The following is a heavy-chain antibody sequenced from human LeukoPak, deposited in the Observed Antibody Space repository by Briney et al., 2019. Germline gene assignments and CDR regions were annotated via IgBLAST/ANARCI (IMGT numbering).Heavy chain of an antibody. D-gene: IGHD6-19*01. Sequence: ASVKVSCKASGYTFTGYYMHWVRQAPGQGLEWMGWINPNSGGTNYAQKFQGRVTMTRDTSISTAYMELSRLRSDDTAVYYCARDRTTIRIEVAAWMNYWGQGTLVTVSS. CDR1: GYTFTGYY. CDR2: INPNSGGT. CDR3: ARDRTTIRIEVAAWMNY. J-gene: IGHJ4*02. V-gene: IGHV1-2*02.